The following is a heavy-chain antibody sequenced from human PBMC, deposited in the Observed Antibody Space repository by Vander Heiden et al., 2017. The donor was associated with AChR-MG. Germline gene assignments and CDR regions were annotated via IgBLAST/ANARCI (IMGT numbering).Heavy chain of an antibody. CDR1: GFTFSSYA. J-gene: IGHJ6*02. CDR2: ISGSGGST. V-gene: IGHV3-23*01. D-gene: IGHD2-2*01. CDR3: ARGGCSSTSCKQRRLEWLLSDYYGMDV. Sequence: EVQLLESGGGLVQPGGSLRLSCAASGFTFSSYALSSVRQAPGEGLEGVSAISGSGGSTYYEDSVKGRFTISRDNSKNTLYLQMNSLRAEDTAVYYCARGGCSSTSCKQRRLEWLLSDYYGMDVWGQGTTVTVSS.